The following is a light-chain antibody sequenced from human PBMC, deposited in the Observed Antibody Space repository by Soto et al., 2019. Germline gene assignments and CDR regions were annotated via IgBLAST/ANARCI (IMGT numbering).Light chain of an antibody. V-gene: IGKV3-20*01. CDR2: GAS. CDR1: QSVSSNY. J-gene: IGKJ1*01. CDR3: QQYGSSPRT. Sequence: EIVLTQSPGTLSLSPGERATLSCRASQSVSSNYLAWYQQNPGQAPRLLISGASSRAAGIPDRFSGSGSGTDFTLTSSRLEPEEFAVYYCQQYGSSPRTVGQGTKVEIK.